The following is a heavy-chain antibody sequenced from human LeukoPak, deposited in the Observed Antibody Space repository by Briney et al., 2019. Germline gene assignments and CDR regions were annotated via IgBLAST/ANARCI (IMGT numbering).Heavy chain of an antibody. Sequence: GGSLRLSCAASGFTVSSNYMNWVRQAPGKGLEWVSVIYGGGNIYYADSVKGRFSISRDNARNSLFLQMNSLGGEDSAMYYCVRDKYYDSVSGYFTGWGQGTLVTVSS. CDR2: IYGGGNI. D-gene: IGHD3-16*01. CDR3: VRDKYYDSVSGYFTG. V-gene: IGHV3-53*01. J-gene: IGHJ4*02. CDR1: GFTVSSNY.